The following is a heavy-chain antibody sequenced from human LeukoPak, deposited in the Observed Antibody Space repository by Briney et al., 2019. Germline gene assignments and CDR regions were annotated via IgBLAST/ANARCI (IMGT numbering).Heavy chain of an antibody. V-gene: IGHV4-34*01. CDR3: ARGARSGWSVGRYFQH. CDR2: INHSGST. CDR1: GGSFSGYY. J-gene: IGHJ1*01. D-gene: IGHD6-19*01. Sequence: SETLSLTCAVYGGSFSGYYWSWIRQPPGKGLEWIGEINHSGSTNYNPSLKSRVTISVDTSKNQFSLKLSSVTAADTAVYYCARGARSGWSVGRYFQHWGQGTLVTVSS.